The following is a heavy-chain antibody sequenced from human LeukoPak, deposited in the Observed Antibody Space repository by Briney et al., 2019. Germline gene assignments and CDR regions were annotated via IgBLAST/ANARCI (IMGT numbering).Heavy chain of an antibody. V-gene: IGHV4-39*07. D-gene: IGHD3-22*01. CDR3: ASQGVVILDAFDI. Sequence: SETLSLTCTVSGGSISSSSYYWGWIRQPPGKGLEWIGSIYYSGSTYYNPSLKSRVTISVDTSKNQFSLKLSSVTAADTAVYYCASQGVVILDAFDIWGQGTMVTVSS. CDR1: GGSISSSSYY. CDR2: IYYSGST. J-gene: IGHJ3*02.